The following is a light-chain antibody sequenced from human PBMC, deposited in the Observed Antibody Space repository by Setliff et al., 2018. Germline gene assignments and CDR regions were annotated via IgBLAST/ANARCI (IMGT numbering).Light chain of an antibody. CDR1: SSDVGGYNY. J-gene: IGLJ2*01. CDR3: SSYAGSNNLV. Sequence: ALAQPPSASGSPGQSVTISCTGTSSDVGGYNYVSWYQQQPGKAPKLMIYEVSKRPSGVPDRFSGSKSGNTASLTVSGLQAEDEADYYCSSYAGSNNLVFGGGTKGTVL. V-gene: IGLV2-8*01. CDR2: EVS.